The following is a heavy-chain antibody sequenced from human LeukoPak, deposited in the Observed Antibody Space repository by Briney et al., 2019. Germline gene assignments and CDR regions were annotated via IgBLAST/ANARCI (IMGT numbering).Heavy chain of an antibody. D-gene: IGHD3-3*01. Sequence: GGSLRLSCAASGFTVSNTWMGWVRQAPGKGLEWVGRIKSRSDGGAAGYAAPVKGRFTISRDDSKNTLNLEMSSLRTEDTAVYYCTTFADFWSAFSFDHWGQGTLVTVSS. J-gene: IGHJ4*02. CDR1: GFTVSNTW. V-gene: IGHV3-15*01. CDR2: IKSRSDGGAA. CDR3: TTFADFWSAFSFDH.